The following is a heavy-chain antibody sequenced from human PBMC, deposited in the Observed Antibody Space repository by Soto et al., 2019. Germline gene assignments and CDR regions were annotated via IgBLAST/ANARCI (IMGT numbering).Heavy chain of an antibody. CDR2: MNPNSGDT. V-gene: IGHV1-8*01. Sequence: QVQLVQSGAEVKKPGASVKVSCKASGYTFTSYEINWVRQATGQGLEWMGWMNPNSGDTGYAQKFQGRVTMTVNTSMSTAYMELSSLRSEDTAVYYCARGELLWFGELLRWGQGTLVTVSS. CDR1: GYTFTSYE. D-gene: IGHD3-10*01. J-gene: IGHJ4*02. CDR3: ARGELLWFGELLR.